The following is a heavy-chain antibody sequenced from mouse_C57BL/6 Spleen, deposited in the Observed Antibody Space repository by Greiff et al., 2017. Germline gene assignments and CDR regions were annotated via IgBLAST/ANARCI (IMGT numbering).Heavy chain of an antibody. J-gene: IGHJ3*01. CDR1: GYTFTGYW. V-gene: IGHV1-72*01. CDR2: IDPNGGGT. Sequence: QVQLQQPGAELVQPGASVKLSCKASGYTFTGYWMHWVQQRPGRGLEWIGWIDPNGGGTKYNEEFKGMARLTVYKPTSPAYMQLSIMTSEDAAVYCCARSETGTFWFAYWGQGTLVTVSA. CDR3: ARSETGTFWFAY. D-gene: IGHD4-1*01.